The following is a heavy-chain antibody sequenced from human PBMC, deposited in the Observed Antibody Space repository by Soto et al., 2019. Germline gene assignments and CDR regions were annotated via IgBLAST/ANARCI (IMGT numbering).Heavy chain of an antibody. Sequence: PAESLKISRNGSGYIFTSYWISWVRQMPGKGLEWMGRIDPSDSYTNYSPSFQGHVTISADKSISTAYLQWSSLKASDTAMYYCARRSGYDFYYYGMDVWGQGTTVTVSS. V-gene: IGHV5-10-1*01. CDR1: GYIFTSYW. J-gene: IGHJ6*02. CDR2: IDPSDSYT. CDR3: ARRSGYDFYYYGMDV. D-gene: IGHD5-12*01.